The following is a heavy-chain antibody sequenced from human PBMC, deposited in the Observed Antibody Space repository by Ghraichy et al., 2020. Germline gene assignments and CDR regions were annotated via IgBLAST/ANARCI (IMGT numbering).Heavy chain of an antibody. CDR3: TTELAGASDY. CDR2: INYSGKT. Sequence: SETLSLTCAVSGGSISGSYYYWGWIRQPPGKGLEWNGTINYSGKTYYRPSLKRRATISVDTSKNQFSLKLSSLTAADTTIYYCTTELAGASDYWGLGTLVTVPS. CDR1: GGSISGSYYY. D-gene: IGHD1-26*01. V-gene: IGHV4-39*02. J-gene: IGHJ4*02.